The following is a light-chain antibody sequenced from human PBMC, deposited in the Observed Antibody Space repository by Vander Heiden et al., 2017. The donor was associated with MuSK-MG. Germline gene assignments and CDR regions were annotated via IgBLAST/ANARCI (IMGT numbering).Light chain of an antibody. CDR1: SGSIASTY. CDR3: QSYDSSNVV. J-gene: IGLJ2*01. CDR2: EDN. V-gene: IGLV6-57*03. Sequence: NFMLTQPHSVSESPGQTVTTSCTRSSGSIASTYVQWYQQRPGSAPTTVIYEDNHRPSGVPDRFSGSIDSSSNSASLTISGLKTEDEADYYCQSYDSSNVVFGGGTKLTVL.